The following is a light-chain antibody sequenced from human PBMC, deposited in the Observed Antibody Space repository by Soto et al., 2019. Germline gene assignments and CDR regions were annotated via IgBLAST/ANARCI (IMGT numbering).Light chain of an antibody. CDR1: QSVSSK. Sequence: EIVMTQSPATVSVSPGEGATRXXRASQSVSSKLAWYQQKPGQAPRVXIYGASNRATGIPARFSGSGSGTEFTLIISSLQSEDSAVYYCQQYKSWLWTCGQGTKVDIK. CDR2: GAS. V-gene: IGKV3-15*01. CDR3: QQYKSWLWT. J-gene: IGKJ1*01.